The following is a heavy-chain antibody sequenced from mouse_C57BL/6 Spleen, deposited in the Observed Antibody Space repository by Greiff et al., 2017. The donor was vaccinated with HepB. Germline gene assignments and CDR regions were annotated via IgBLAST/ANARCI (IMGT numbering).Heavy chain of an antibody. CDR1: GYTFTSYW. Sequence: QVQLQQPGAELVKPGASVKLSCKASGYTFTSYWMHWVKQRPGQGLEWIGMIHPNSGSTNYNEKFKSKATLTVDKSSSTAYMQLSSLTSEDSAVYYCARWDTTVVARFDYWGQGTSLTVSS. V-gene: IGHV1-64*01. CDR3: ARWDTTVVARFDY. CDR2: IHPNSGST. D-gene: IGHD1-1*01. J-gene: IGHJ2*02.